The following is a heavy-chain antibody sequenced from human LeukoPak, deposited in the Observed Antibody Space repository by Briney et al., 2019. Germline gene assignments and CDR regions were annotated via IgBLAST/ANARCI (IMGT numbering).Heavy chain of an antibody. J-gene: IGHJ5*02. V-gene: IGHV4-31*03. CDR3: ARASDFWSGHNWFDP. D-gene: IGHD3-3*01. Sequence: PSQTLSLTCTVSGGSISSGGYYWSWIRQHPGKGLDWIGYIYYSGSTYYNPSLKSRVTISVDTSKNQFSLKLSSVTAADTAVYYCARASDFWSGHNWFDPWGQGTLVTVSS. CDR1: GGSISSGGYY. CDR2: IYYSGST.